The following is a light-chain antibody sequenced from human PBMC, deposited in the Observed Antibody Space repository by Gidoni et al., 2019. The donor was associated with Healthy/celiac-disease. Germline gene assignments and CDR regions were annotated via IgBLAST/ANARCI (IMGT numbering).Light chain of an antibody. CDR3: QQYDRPPIT. Sequence: VLTQSPGTLSLSPGARATLSCRASQSVTSSYLAWYQQKPGQAPRLLIYGASSRATGIPDRFSGRGSGTDFTLTISRLEPGDCAVYYCQQYDRPPITFGQGTRLEIK. CDR2: GAS. J-gene: IGKJ5*01. CDR1: QSVTSSY. V-gene: IGKV3-20*01.